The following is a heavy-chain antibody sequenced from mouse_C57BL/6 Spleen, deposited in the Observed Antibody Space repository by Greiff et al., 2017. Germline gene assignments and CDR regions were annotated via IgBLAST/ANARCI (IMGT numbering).Heavy chain of an antibody. D-gene: IGHD1-1*01. CDR3: ARGLLRSFAY. CDR1: GFTFSDYG. CDR2: ISSGSSTI. V-gene: IGHV5-17*01. J-gene: IGHJ3*01. Sequence: EVQRVESGGGLVKPGGSLKLSCAASGFTFSDYGMHWVRQAPETGLEWVAYISSGSSTIYYADTVKGRFTISRDNAKNTLFLQMTSLRSEDTAMYYCARGLLRSFAYWGQGTLVTVSA.